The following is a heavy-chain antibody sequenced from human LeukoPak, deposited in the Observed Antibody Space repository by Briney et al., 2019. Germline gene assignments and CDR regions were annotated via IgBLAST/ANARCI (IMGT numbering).Heavy chain of an antibody. Sequence: PGGSLRLSCAASGFTFDDYAMHWVRHAPGKGLEWVSGISWNSGSIGYADSVKGRFTISRDNAKNSLYLQMNSLIAEDTALYYCAKDIGRDYSFHHWGQGTLVNVAS. D-gene: IGHD4/OR15-4a*01. V-gene: IGHV3-9*01. CDR2: ISWNSGSI. CDR3: AKDIGRDYSFHH. J-gene: IGHJ1*01. CDR1: GFTFDDYA.